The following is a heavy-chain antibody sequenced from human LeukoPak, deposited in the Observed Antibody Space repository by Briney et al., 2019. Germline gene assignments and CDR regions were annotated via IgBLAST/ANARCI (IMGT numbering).Heavy chain of an antibody. V-gene: IGHV3-7*01. CDR1: GFTFSSYW. Sequence: PGGSLRLSCAASGFTFSSYWMSWVRQAPGKGLEWVANIKQDGSEKYYVDSVKGRFTISSDNAKNSLYLQMNSLRAEDTAVYYCAREDGDLYYFDYWRQGTLVTVSS. J-gene: IGHJ4*02. CDR3: AREDGDLYYFDY. CDR2: IKQDGSEK. D-gene: IGHD5-24*01.